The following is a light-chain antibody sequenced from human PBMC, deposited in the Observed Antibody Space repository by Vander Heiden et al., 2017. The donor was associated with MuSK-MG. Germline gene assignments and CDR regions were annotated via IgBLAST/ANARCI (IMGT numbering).Light chain of an antibody. CDR1: PLGNKY. CDR2: QDS. CDR3: QAGDSDTVV. V-gene: IGLV3-1*01. Sequence: SYALTQPPSVTVSPGQTASITCSGDPLGNKYGCGQQQKPGQSLVLVIYQDSNRAAGTPERFSGSNSGNTATLTISGTRAVDEDYYYCQAGDSDTVVFGGGTKLTVL. J-gene: IGLJ2*01.